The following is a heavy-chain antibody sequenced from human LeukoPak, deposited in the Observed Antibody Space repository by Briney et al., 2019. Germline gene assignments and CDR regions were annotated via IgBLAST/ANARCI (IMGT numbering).Heavy chain of an antibody. V-gene: IGHV4-59*01. J-gene: IGHJ4*02. CDR1: GVSISSNY. CDR3: ARAGGSCQFHY. D-gene: IGHD1-26*01. Sequence: AETLSLTCTASGVSISSNYRSWVRQPPGKGREWVGYVYRSGSTNYNPSLKSRFTISVDTSKNQFSLKLTSVTTADTAVYYCARAGGSCQFHYWGQGPLVTVSS. CDR2: VYRSGST.